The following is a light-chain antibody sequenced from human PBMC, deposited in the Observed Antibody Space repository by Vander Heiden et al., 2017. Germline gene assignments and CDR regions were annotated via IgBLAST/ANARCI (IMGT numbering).Light chain of an antibody. J-gene: IGKJ4*02. CDR1: QGLNGW. V-gene: IGKV1-12*01. CDR2: AAS. CDR3: QQAHPFPRT. Sequence: DIQVAPSPSSVSGSVGEGVTITLRACQGLNGWLAWYQQRPGKAPQLLIHAASSLHTGVPSRFRGSGFGTEYTLTISSLQPEDVGTYFCQQAHPFPRTFGGGTRVEIK.